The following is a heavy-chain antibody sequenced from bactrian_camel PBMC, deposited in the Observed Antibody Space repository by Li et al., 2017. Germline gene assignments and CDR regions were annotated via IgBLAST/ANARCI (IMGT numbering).Heavy chain of an antibody. Sequence: HVQLVESGGGAVQAGESLRLSCTASGYTNRPYCMGWFRQAPGKAREAVAGIATGTGMRGHNMRVAESLKGRFTISEDNALQMTDLRPEDTGTYYCAAQRVGWENGYCSTVLESGFEYFGQGTQVTVS. CDR1: GYTNRPYC. D-gene: IGHD3*01. V-gene: IGHV3-3*01. CDR2: IATGTGMRG. J-gene: IGHJ4*01.